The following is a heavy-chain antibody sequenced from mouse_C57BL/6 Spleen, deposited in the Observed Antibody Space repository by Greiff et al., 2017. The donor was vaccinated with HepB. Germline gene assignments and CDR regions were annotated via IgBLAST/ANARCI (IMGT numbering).Heavy chain of an antibody. Sequence: EVHLVESGAELVKPGASVKLSCTASGFNIKDYYMHWVKQRTEQGLEWIGRIDPEDGETKYAPKFQGKATITADTSSNTAYLQLSSLTSEDTAVYYCARSRGYDRGTEYAMDYWGQGTSVTVSS. CDR1: GFNIKDYY. J-gene: IGHJ4*01. D-gene: IGHD2-2*01. CDR2: IDPEDGET. CDR3: ARSRGYDRGTEYAMDY. V-gene: IGHV14-2*01.